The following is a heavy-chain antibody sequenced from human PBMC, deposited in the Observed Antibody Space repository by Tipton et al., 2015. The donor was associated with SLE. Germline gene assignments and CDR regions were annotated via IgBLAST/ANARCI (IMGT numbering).Heavy chain of an antibody. CDR2: IYYSGST. J-gene: IGHJ4*02. CDR1: GGSISSHY. V-gene: IGHV4-59*11. CDR3: ARTQGVWSGYYMDY. D-gene: IGHD3-3*01. Sequence: LRLSCTVSGGSISSHYWSWFRQPPGKGLEWIGYIYYSGSTNYNPSLKSRVTISVDTSKNQFSLKLRSVTAADTAVYYCARTQGVWSGYYMDYWGQGTLVTVSS.